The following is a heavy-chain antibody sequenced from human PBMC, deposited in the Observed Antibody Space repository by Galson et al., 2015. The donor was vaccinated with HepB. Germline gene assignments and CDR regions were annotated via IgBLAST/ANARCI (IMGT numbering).Heavy chain of an antibody. CDR3: ARDRSGTRYYYYYYAMDV. CDR1: GFTFSDYY. J-gene: IGHJ6*02. D-gene: IGHD1-26*01. Sequence: SLRLSCAASGFTFSDYYMSWIRQAPGKGLEWISYISQSGTYTNYADSVKGRFTISRDNAQNSLFLQMNSLRAEDTAVYYCARDRSGTRYYYYYYAMDVWGQGTTVTVSS. CDR2: ISQSGTYT. V-gene: IGHV3-11*05.